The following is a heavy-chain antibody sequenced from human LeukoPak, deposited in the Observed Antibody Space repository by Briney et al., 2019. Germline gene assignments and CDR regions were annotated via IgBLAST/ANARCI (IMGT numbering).Heavy chain of an antibody. J-gene: IGHJ4*02. D-gene: IGHD2-21*02. CDR1: GYTFTSYY. CDR3: ARIPYCGGDCATPLFDY. Sequence: ASVKVSCKASGYTFTSYYMHWVRQAPGQGLEWMGIINPSGGSTSYAQKFQGRVTITADKSTSTAYMELSSLRSEDTAVYYCARIPYCGGDCATPLFDYWGQGTLVTVSS. V-gene: IGHV1-46*01. CDR2: INPSGGST.